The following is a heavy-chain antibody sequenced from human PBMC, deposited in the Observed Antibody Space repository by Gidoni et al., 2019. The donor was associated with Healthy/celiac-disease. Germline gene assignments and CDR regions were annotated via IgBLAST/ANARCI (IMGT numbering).Heavy chain of an antibody. CDR2: IYYSGST. Sequence: QLQLQESGPGLVKPSETLSLTCTVSGGSISSSSYYWGWIRQPPGKGLEWIGSIYYSGSTYYNPSLKSRVTISVDTSKNQFSLKLSSVTAADTAVYYCARYPRAGSGWYPFDYWGQGTLVTVSS. J-gene: IGHJ4*02. CDR1: GGSISSSSYY. CDR3: ARYPRAGSGWYPFDY. D-gene: IGHD6-19*01. V-gene: IGHV4-39*01.